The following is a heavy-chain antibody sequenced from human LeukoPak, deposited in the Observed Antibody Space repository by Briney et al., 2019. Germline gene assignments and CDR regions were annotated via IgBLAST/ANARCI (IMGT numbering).Heavy chain of an antibody. V-gene: IGHV3-74*01. J-gene: IGHJ4*02. Sequence: GSLRLSCAASGFTFSSYWMYWVRQAPGKGLVWVSRIKSDGTTTNYADSVKGRFTISRDNAKNSLYLQMNSLRAEDTAVYYCARDLYYYDSSGYPYYFDYWGQGTLVTVSS. CDR3: ARDLYYYDSSGYPYYFDY. D-gene: IGHD3-22*01. CDR2: IKSDGTTT. CDR1: GFTFSSYW.